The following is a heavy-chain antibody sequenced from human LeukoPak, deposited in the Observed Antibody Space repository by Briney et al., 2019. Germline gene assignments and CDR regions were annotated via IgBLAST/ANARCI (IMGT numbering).Heavy chain of an antibody. V-gene: IGHV4-38-2*02. CDR3: ARDLFFGYSYIDY. D-gene: IGHD5-18*01. Sequence: SETLSLTCTVSGYSISSGYYWGWIRQPPGKGLEWIGSIYNSGSTYYNPSLKSRVTISVDTSKNQFSLKLSSVTAADTAVYYCARDLFFGYSYIDYWGQGTLVTVSS. CDR1: GYSISSGYY. CDR2: IYNSGST. J-gene: IGHJ4*02.